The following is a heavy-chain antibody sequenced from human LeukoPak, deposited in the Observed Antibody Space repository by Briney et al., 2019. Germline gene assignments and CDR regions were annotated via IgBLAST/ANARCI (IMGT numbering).Heavy chain of an antibody. J-gene: IGHJ4*02. Sequence: GGSLRLSCAASRFTFSSSGMHWVRQAPGKGPEWVAVISYDGSNKYYADSVKGRFTISRDNSKNTLFLQMNSLRAEDTAVYYCAKDVSATGTSDLDYWGQGTLVTVSS. D-gene: IGHD6-13*01. V-gene: IGHV3-30*18. CDR3: AKDVSATGTSDLDY. CDR2: ISYDGSNK. CDR1: RFTFSSSG.